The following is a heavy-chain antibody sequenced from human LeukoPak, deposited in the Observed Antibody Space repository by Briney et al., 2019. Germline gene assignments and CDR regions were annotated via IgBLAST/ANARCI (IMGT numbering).Heavy chain of an antibody. Sequence: GESLKISCKGSGYSFTTYWIGWVRQMPGKGLEWMGIIYPGDSDTRYSPSFQGQVTISVDKSISTAYLQWSSLKASDTAMYYCARNTLSENENYLDGFDIWGQGTMVTVSS. V-gene: IGHV5-51*01. D-gene: IGHD1-7*01. CDR1: GYSFTTYW. J-gene: IGHJ3*02. CDR3: ARNTLSENENYLDGFDI. CDR2: IYPGDSDT.